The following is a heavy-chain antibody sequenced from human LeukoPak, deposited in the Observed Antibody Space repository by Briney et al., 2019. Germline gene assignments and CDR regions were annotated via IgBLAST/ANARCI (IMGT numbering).Heavy chain of an antibody. V-gene: IGHV1-46*01. CDR1: GYTFTSYY. J-gene: IGHJ4*02. Sequence: GASVKVSCKASGYTFTSYYMHWVRQAPGQGLEWMGIINPSGGSTSYAQKFQGRVTMTRDTPTSTVYMELSSLRSEDTAVYYCARDWSADYYDSSGYYYAFDYWGQGTLVTVSS. D-gene: IGHD3-22*01. CDR3: ARDWSADYYDSSGYYYAFDY. CDR2: INPSGGST.